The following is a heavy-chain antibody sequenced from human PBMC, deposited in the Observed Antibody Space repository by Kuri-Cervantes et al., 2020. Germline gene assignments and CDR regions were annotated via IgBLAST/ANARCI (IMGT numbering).Heavy chain of an antibody. J-gene: IGHJ5*02. CDR1: GFTFSSYW. D-gene: IGHD6-13*01. CDR3: AKASSSWFPDR. CDR2: INSDGSST. Sequence: GESLKISCAASGFTFSSYWMHWVRQAPGKGLVWVSRINSDGSSTSYADPVKGRFTISRENSKDTLFLQMNSPRPDDTAVYYCAKASSSWFPDRWGQGALVTVSS. V-gene: IGHV3-74*01.